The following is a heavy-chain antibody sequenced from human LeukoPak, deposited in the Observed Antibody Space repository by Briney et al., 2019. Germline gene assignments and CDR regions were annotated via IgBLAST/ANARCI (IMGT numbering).Heavy chain of an antibody. CDR1: GFTFSSYG. Sequence: GGSLRLSCTASGFTFSSYGMHWVRQAPGKGLEWVAVISYDGSNKYYADSVKGRFTISRDNSKNTLYLQMNSLRAEDTAVYYCAKDRDYDFLSGYLDYWGQGTLVTVSS. V-gene: IGHV3-30*18. D-gene: IGHD3-3*01. CDR2: ISYDGSNK. J-gene: IGHJ4*02. CDR3: AKDRDYDFLSGYLDY.